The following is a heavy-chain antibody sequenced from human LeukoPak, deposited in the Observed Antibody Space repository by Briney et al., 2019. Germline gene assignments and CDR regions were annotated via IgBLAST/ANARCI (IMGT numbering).Heavy chain of an antibody. D-gene: IGHD4-17*01. J-gene: IGHJ4*02. Sequence: GGSLRLSCAASGFTFSMYAMNWVRQAPGKGLEWVSSISGSGDNTHYAGSVKGRFTISRDNSKNTLYLQIHSLRAEDTAIYFCAKGHGDYPGNYFNYWGQGTLVSVSS. CDR1: GFTFSMYA. CDR3: AKGHGDYPGNYFNY. V-gene: IGHV3-23*01. CDR2: ISGSGDNT.